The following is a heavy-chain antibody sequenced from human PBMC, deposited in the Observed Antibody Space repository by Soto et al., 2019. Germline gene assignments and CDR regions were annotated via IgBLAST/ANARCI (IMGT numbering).Heavy chain of an antibody. CDR2: INVGDGDA. CDR3: ARGYDSRGYYYNGLDY. Sequence: QVQLVQSGAGVEMPGASRRVSCKASGYTFTTYAIHWVRQAPGQRLEWMGWINVGDGDAKYPQKFQGRVTITRDTSASIVYMGLTSLRSEDTAVYYCARGYDSRGYYYNGLDYWGQGTLVTVTS. V-gene: IGHV1-3*01. D-gene: IGHD3-22*01. CDR1: GYTFTTYA. J-gene: IGHJ4*02.